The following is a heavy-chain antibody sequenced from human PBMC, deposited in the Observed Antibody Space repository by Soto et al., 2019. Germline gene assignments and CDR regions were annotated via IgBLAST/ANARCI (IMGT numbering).Heavy chain of an antibody. CDR1: GFTFSSYG. Sequence: QVQLVESGGGVVQPGRSLRLSCAASGFTFSSYGMHWVRQAPGKGLEWVAVIWYDGSNKYYADSVKGRFTISRDNSKNTLYLQMNSLRAEDTAVYYCARHPSGYQSAYYFDYWGQGTLVTVSS. V-gene: IGHV3-33*01. J-gene: IGHJ4*02. D-gene: IGHD3-3*01. CDR3: ARHPSGYQSAYYFDY. CDR2: IWYDGSNK.